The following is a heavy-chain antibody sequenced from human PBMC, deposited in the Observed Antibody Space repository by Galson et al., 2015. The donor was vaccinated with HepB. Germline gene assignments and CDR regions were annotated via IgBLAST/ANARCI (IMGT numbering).Heavy chain of an antibody. CDR3: AKYYGDYAGGDY. D-gene: IGHD4-17*01. CDR2: ISGSGGST. Sequence: LRLSCAASGFTFSSYAMSWVRQAPGKGLEWVSAISGSGGSTYYADSVKGRFTISRDNAKNSLYLQMNSLRAEDTAVYYCAKYYGDYAGGDYWGQGTLVTVSS. V-gene: IGHV3-23*01. CDR1: GFTFSSYA. J-gene: IGHJ4*02.